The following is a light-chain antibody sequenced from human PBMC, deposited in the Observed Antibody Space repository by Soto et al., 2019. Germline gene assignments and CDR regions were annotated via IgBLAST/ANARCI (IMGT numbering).Light chain of an antibody. CDR1: QSISNY. V-gene: IGKV1-39*01. CDR3: QQSYSAPRT. Sequence: DIQMTQSPFSLSAYVGDRVTITCRASQSISNYLNWYQQRPGKAPKLLIYAASNLQSGVPSRFSGSGSGTDFTLTVSSLQPEDVTTYYCQQSYSAPRTFGQGKKLEIK. J-gene: IGKJ2*01. CDR2: AAS.